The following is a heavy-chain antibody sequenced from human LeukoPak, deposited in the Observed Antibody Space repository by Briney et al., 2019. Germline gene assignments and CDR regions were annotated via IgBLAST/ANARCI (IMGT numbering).Heavy chain of an antibody. Sequence: SETLSLTCTVSGGSISSSSYYWGWIRQPPGKGLEWIGSIYYSGSTYYNPSLKSRVTISVETSKNQFSLKLRSVTAADTAVYYCAREYCSGGSCYQGGYYYMDVWGKGTTVTVSS. CDR3: AREYCSGGSCYQGGYYYMDV. D-gene: IGHD2-15*01. J-gene: IGHJ6*03. CDR2: IYYSGST. CDR1: GGSISSSSYY. V-gene: IGHV4-39*07.